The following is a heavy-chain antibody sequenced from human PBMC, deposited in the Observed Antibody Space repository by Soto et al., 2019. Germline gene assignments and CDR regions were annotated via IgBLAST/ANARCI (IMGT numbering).Heavy chain of an antibody. D-gene: IGHD3-22*01. CDR2: IIPIVETP. CDR3: ARLSRPNYYDTSGFFKDNXFDX. Sequence: QVQLVQSGAEVKKPGSSMKVSCKASGGTFNSYDINWVRQAPGQGLEWMGGIIPIVETPKYAQKFQGRVTITADESTNTVYMELSSLRSEDTAMYYCARLSRPNYYDTSGFFKDNXFDXWGQGXLX. J-gene: IGHJ5*02. CDR1: GGTFNSYD. V-gene: IGHV1-69*01.